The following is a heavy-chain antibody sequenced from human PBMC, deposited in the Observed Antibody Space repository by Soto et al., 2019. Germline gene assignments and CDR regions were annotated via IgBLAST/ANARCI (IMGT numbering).Heavy chain of an antibody. Sequence: SETLSLTCAVYAGSFATYYWSWIRQPPGKGLEWIGEINSSGSTNYNPSLKSRLTISVDTSKNQFSLRLTSVTAADTAVYYCARIRARFSRSAFDIWGQGTMVTVSS. CDR3: ARIRARFSRSAFDI. V-gene: IGHV4-34*01. CDR1: AGSFATYY. J-gene: IGHJ3*02. D-gene: IGHD3-10*01. CDR2: INSSGST.